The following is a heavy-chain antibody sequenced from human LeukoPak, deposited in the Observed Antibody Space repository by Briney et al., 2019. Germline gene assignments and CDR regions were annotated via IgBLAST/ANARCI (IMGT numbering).Heavy chain of an antibody. V-gene: IGHV5-51*01. Sequence: KSGESLKISCQGSGYNFIGQWIGWVRQRPGKGLEWMGVISPGDSDTRYRPSFQGQVTITADKSISTAYLQWSSLKTSDTAMYYCAREAWGSVDSWGQGTLVTVSS. CDR1: GYNFIGQW. J-gene: IGHJ4*02. D-gene: IGHD7-27*01. CDR2: ISPGDSDT. CDR3: AREAWGSVDS.